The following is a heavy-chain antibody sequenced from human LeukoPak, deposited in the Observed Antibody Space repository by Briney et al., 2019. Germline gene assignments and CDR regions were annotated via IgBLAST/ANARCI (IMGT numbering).Heavy chain of an antibody. Sequence: ASVKVSCKASGYTFTGYYMHWVRQAPGQGLEWMGWINPNSGGTNYAQKFQGRVTMTRDTSISTAYMELSRLRSDDTAVYYCARLYYYGSVGFYYYHMDVWGKGTTVTVSS. CDR3: ARLYYYGSVGFYYYHMDV. J-gene: IGHJ6*03. CDR2: INPNSGGT. CDR1: GYTFTGYY. V-gene: IGHV1-2*02. D-gene: IGHD3-10*01.